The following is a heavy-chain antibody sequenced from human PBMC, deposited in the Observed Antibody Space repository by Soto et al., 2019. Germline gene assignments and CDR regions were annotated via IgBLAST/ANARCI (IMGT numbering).Heavy chain of an antibody. Sequence: QVQLVQSGAEVKKPGSSVKVSCKASGGTFSSYAISWVRQAPGQGLEWMGGIIPIFGTANYAQKFQGRVTITADESTSTAYMELSSLRSEDTAVYYCARDRGGDSSGYYYEDDAFDTWGQGTMVTVSS. V-gene: IGHV1-69*01. J-gene: IGHJ3*02. CDR3: ARDRGGDSSGYYYEDDAFDT. CDR1: GGTFSSYA. CDR2: IIPIFGTA. D-gene: IGHD3-22*01.